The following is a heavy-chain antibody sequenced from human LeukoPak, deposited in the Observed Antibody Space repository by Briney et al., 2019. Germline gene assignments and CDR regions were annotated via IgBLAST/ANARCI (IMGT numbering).Heavy chain of an antibody. D-gene: IGHD2-15*01. Sequence: GGSLRLSCAASGFTFSAYWMHWVRQAPGKGLVWVSHIHPDGRTTIYADSVKGRFTISRDNSKNTLYLQMNSLRAEDTAVYYCAKWMVVAAFDAFDIWGQGTMVTVSS. CDR3: AKWMVVAAFDAFDI. J-gene: IGHJ3*02. V-gene: IGHV3-74*01. CDR1: GFTFSAYW. CDR2: IHPDGRTT.